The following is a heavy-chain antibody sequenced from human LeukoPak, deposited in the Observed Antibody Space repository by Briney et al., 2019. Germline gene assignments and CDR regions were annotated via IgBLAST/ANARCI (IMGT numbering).Heavy chain of an antibody. Sequence: PGGSLRLSCAASGFTFSNYGMHWARQAPGKGLDFISGIRNDGSSTYYANSVKGRFTISRDNSRNTMYLQMGNLRIEDMAVYYCARYRTPLEFSDPDAFDMWGRGTMVTVSS. V-gene: IGHV3-64*01. CDR3: ARYRTPLEFSDPDAFDM. CDR1: GFTFSNYG. J-gene: IGHJ3*02. CDR2: IRNDGSST. D-gene: IGHD3-16*02.